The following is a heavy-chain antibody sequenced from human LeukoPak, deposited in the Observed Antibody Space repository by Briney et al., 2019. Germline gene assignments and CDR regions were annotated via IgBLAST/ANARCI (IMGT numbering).Heavy chain of an antibody. CDR3: ARGRSSMVRGVEGFDP. CDR2: ISAYNGNT. D-gene: IGHD3-10*01. V-gene: IGHV1-18*01. Sequence: ASVKVSCKASGYTFTSYGISWVRLAPGQGLEWMGWISAYNGNTNYAQKLQGRVTMTTDTSTSTAYMELRSLRSDDTAVYYCARGRSSMVRGVEGFDPWGQGTLVTVSS. CDR1: GYTFTSYG. J-gene: IGHJ5*02.